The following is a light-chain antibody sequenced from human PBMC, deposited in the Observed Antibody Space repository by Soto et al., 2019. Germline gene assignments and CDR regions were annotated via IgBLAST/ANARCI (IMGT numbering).Light chain of an antibody. CDR2: GAS. V-gene: IGKV3-15*01. CDR1: QSVSSN. J-gene: IGKJ1*01. CDR3: QQYNNWPPVT. Sequence: EIVMTQSPATLSVSPGERATLSCKASQSVSSNLAWYQQKPGQAPRRLIYGASTRATGIPARFSGSGSGTEFTLPISSLQYEDFAVYYCQQYNNWPPVTFGQGTKVEIK.